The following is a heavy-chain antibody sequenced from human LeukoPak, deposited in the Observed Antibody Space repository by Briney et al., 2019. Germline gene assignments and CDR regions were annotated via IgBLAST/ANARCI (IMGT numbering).Heavy chain of an antibody. CDR2: ISAYNGNT. J-gene: IGHJ4*02. Sequence: ASVKVSCKASGYTFTSYGISWVRQAPGQGLEWMGWISAYNGNTNYAQKLQGRVTMTTDTSTSTAYMELRSLRSDDTAVYYCARVYSSGWYRGGYFDYWGPGTLVTVSS. V-gene: IGHV1-18*01. CDR3: ARVYSSGWYRGGYFDY. D-gene: IGHD6-19*01. CDR1: GYTFTSYG.